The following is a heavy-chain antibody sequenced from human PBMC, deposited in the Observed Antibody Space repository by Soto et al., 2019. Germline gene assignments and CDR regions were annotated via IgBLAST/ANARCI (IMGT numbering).Heavy chain of an antibody. CDR1: GGSVSSGSYY. J-gene: IGHJ4*02. CDR2: IYYSGST. D-gene: IGHD6-19*01. Sequence: SETLSLTCTVSGGSVSSGSYYWSWIRQPPGKGLEWIGYIYYSGSTNYNPSLKSRVTISVDTSKNQFSLKLSSVTAADTAVYYCARAGSLYSSGWFYYFDYWGQGTLVTVSS. CDR3: ARAGSLYSSGWFYYFDY. V-gene: IGHV4-61*01.